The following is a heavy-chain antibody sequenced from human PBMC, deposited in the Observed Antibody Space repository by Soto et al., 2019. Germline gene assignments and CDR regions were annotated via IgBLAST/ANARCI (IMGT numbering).Heavy chain of an antibody. V-gene: IGHV3-7*01. D-gene: IGHD2-15*01. Sequence: HPGGSLRLSCVASGFTFSDSWMTWVRRVPGKGLEWVANINRDGTVTNYVDSMGGRFAISRDNPRSSVYLHMTNLRTEDTAIYHCVKESRSGGSWWGQGALVTVSS. J-gene: IGHJ4*02. CDR2: INRDGTVT. CDR1: GFTFSDSW. CDR3: VKESRSGGSW.